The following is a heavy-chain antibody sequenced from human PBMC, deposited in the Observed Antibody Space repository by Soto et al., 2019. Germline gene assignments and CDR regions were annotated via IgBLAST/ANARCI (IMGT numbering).Heavy chain of an antibody. CDR1: GFTFSSYG. V-gene: IGHV3-33*01. Sequence: QVQLVESGGGVVQPGRSLRLSCAASGFTFSSYGMHWVRQAPGKGLEWVAVIWYDGSNKYYADSVKGRFNISRDNSKNTLYLQMNSLRAEDTVVYYCGRSSMITFGGVIGPFDYWGQGTLVTVSS. D-gene: IGHD3-16*01. CDR3: GRSSMITFGGVIGPFDY. J-gene: IGHJ4*02. CDR2: IWYDGSNK.